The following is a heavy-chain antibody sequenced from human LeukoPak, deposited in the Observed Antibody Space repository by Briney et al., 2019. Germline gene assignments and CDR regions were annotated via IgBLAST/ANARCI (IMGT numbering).Heavy chain of an antibody. Sequence: SETLSLTCTVSGYSISSGYYWGWIRQPPGKGLEWIGYIYYSGSTYYNPSLKSRVTISVDTSKNQFSLKLSSVTAADTAVYYCARGERITMVRGVIPIGPLFDYWGQGTLVTVSS. CDR2: IYYSGST. V-gene: IGHV4-38-2*02. D-gene: IGHD3-10*01. CDR3: ARGERITMVRGVIPIGPLFDY. CDR1: GYSISSGYY. J-gene: IGHJ4*02.